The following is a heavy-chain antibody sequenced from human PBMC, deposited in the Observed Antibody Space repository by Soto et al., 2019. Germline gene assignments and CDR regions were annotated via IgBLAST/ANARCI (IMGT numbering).Heavy chain of an antibody. CDR3: ARGGAQRRRYCSGGSCGRVDY. Sequence: SETLSLTCAVYGGSFSGYYWSWIRQPPGKGLEWIGEINHSGSTNYNPSLKSRVTISVDTSKNQFSLKLSSVTAADTAVYYCARGGAQRRRYCSGGSCGRVDYWGQATLVSVSS. CDR1: GGSFSGYY. J-gene: IGHJ4*02. V-gene: IGHV4-34*01. CDR2: INHSGST. D-gene: IGHD2-15*01.